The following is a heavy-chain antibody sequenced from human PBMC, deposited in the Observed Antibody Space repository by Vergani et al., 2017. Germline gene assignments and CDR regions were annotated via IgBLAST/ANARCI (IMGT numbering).Heavy chain of an antibody. J-gene: IGHJ6*03. CDR3: ARWGIYYDSSGGYYYYYMDV. CDR2: IWYDGSNK. CDR1: GFTFSSYG. V-gene: IGHV3-33*01. D-gene: IGHD3-22*01. Sequence: QVQLVESGGGVVQPGRSLRLSCAASGFTFSSYGMHWVRQAPGKGLKWVAVIWYDGSNKYYADSVKGRFTISRDNSKNTLYLQMNSLRAEDTAVYYCARWGIYYDSSGGYYYYYMDVWGKGTTVTVSS.